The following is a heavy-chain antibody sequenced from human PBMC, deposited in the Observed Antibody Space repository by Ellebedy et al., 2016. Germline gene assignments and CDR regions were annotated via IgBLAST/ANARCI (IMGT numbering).Heavy chain of an antibody. CDR1: GLTFSSQS. CDR2: ISTSSSTI. D-gene: IGHD3-10*01. J-gene: IGHJ3*01. Sequence: GGSLRLSCAASGLTFSSQSMNWVRQAPGKGLEWVSYISTSSSTIYYADSVKGRFTISRDNAKNSLYLQMNSLRDEDTAVYYCAELTSSAVDLWGQGTMVTVSS. CDR3: AELTSSAVDL. V-gene: IGHV3-48*02.